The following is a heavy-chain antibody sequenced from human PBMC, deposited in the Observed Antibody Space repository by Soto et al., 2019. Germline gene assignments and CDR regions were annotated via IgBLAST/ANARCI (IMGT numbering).Heavy chain of an antibody. CDR1: GGSISSGGYY. CDR3: ARDVSSEEKYYDFWSGYYSDYYYYGMDV. Sequence: PSETLSLTCTVSGGSISSGGYYWSWIRQHPGKGLEWIGYIYYSGSTYYNPSLKSRVTISVDTSKNQFSLKLSSVTAADTAVYYCARDVSSEEKYYDFWSGYYSDYYYYGMDVWGQGTTVTVSS. CDR2: IYYSGST. D-gene: IGHD3-3*01. J-gene: IGHJ6*02. V-gene: IGHV4-31*03.